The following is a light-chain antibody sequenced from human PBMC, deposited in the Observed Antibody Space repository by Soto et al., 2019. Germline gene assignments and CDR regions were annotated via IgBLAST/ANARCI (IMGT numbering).Light chain of an antibody. V-gene: IGKV3-15*01. CDR1: HSVASN. J-gene: IGKJ2*01. CDR2: GTS. CDR3: QQYHNWPPQYT. Sequence: EIVMTQSPASLSVSPVDGATLSCRASHSVASNVAWYQQKPGQGPRLLIHGTSTRAVGVPARFSGSGSGTDFTLTISSLQAEDFAVYYCQQYHNWPPQYTFGQGTKLQIK.